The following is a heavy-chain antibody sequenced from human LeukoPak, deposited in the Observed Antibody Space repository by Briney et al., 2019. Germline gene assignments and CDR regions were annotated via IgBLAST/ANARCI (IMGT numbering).Heavy chain of an antibody. CDR2: IYHSGDT. CDR3: ARTGSYDSNGLDS. D-gene: IGHD3-22*01. J-gene: IGHJ4*02. V-gene: IGHV4-38-2*01. CDR1: GYSISSGYY. Sequence: SETLSLTCAVSGYSISSGYYWGWIRQPPGKGLEWIATIYHSGDTYYNPSLKSRVTMSVDTSKNQFSLRLSSVTAADTAVYYCARTGSYDSNGLDSWGQGTLVTVSS.